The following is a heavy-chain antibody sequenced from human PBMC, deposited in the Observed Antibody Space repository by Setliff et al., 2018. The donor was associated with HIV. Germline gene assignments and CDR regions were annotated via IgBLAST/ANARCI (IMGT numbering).Heavy chain of an antibody. D-gene: IGHD6-19*01. V-gene: IGHV4-34*01. CDR2: IDHTGSA. J-gene: IGHJ4*02. CDR3: ARGPRVSAAVVETPSAY. Sequence: KPSETLSLTCAVSGGSFSACYWTWIRQSPHKGLEWVGEIDHTGSAYYNPSLTSRVTISVDTSKNRFSLELSSVTAADTALYYCARGPRVSAAVVETPSAYWGQGTRVTVSS. CDR1: GGSFSACY.